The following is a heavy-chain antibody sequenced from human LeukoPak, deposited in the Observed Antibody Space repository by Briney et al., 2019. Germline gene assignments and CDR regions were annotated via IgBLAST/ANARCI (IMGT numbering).Heavy chain of an antibody. CDR2: ISSSGTTI. D-gene: IGHD1-26*01. CDR3: ARERVTTDNYYYMDV. J-gene: IGHJ6*03. Sequence: GGSVRLSCAASGFTFSDYFMSWIRQAPGKGLEWVAYISSSGTTIYYADSVKGRFTISRDNAKNSLYLQMNSLRAEDTALFYCARERVTTDNYYYMDVWGKGTTVTVSS. V-gene: IGHV3-11*01. CDR1: GFTFSDYF.